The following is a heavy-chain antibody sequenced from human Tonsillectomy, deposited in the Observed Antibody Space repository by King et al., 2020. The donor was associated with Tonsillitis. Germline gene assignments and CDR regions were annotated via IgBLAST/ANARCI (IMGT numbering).Heavy chain of an antibody. J-gene: IGHJ3*02. V-gene: IGHV3-23*04. D-gene: IGHD3-3*01. CDR2: ISAGGGTI. Sequence: VQLVESGGGLVQPGGSLRLSCVGSGFTFSSFAMSWVRQAPGEGLEWVSGISAGGGTIYYADSVKGRFTISRDNTENTLFLQMNSLRAEDTAIYYCAKAFYDFWRGYSDAFDIWGQGTMVTVSS. CDR3: AKAFYDFWRGYSDAFDI. CDR1: GFTFSSFA.